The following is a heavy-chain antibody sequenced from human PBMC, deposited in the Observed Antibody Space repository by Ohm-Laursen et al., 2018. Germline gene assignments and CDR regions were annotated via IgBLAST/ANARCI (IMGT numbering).Heavy chain of an antibody. Sequence: SLRLSCAAAGFTFSSDWMHWVRQAPGKGLVWVSRINGDGRTTAYADSVKGRFTISRDNAKNTLYLQMNSLRAEDTAVYFCARATGGDIWGQGTTVTV. D-gene: IGHD5-12*01. CDR2: INGDGRTT. V-gene: IGHV3-74*01. CDR3: ARATGGDI. CDR1: GFTFSSDW. J-gene: IGHJ6*02.